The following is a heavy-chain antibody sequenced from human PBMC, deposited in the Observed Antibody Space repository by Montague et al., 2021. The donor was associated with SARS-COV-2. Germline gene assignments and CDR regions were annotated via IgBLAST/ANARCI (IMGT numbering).Heavy chain of an antibody. D-gene: IGHD4-23*01. CDR1: GGSFSDYD. Sequence: SETLSLTCAVYGGSFSDYDWTWIRQSPGKGLEWIAEINHSGTTNYNFNPSLRSRVTISVDTSKSQFSLKLSSVTAADTGVYYCARWDPQTLTLIGLRGKSASDYWGQGTLVTVSS. V-gene: IGHV4-34*01. J-gene: IGHJ4*02. CDR2: INHSGTT. CDR3: ARWDPQTLTLIGLRGKSASDY.